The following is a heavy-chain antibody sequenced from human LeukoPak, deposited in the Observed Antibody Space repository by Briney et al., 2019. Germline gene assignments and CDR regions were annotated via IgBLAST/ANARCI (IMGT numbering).Heavy chain of an antibody. CDR2: IYYSGST. D-gene: IGHD3-3*01. CDR3: ASFRPSGYLTDY. V-gene: IGHV4-39*01. J-gene: IGHJ4*02. CDR1: GGSISSSSYY. Sequence: PSETLSLTCTVSGGSISSSSYYWGWLRQPPGTGLEWIGSIYYSGSTYYNPSLKSRVTISVDTSKNQFSLKLSSVTAADTAVYYCASFRPSGYLTDYWGQGTLVTVSS.